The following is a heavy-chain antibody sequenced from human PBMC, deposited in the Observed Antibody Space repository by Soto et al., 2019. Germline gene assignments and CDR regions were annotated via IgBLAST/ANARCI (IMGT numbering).Heavy chain of an antibody. CDR1: GFTFSSYA. Sequence: QVQLVESGGGVVQPGRSLRLSCAASGFTFSSYARHWVRQAPGKGLEWVAVISYDGSNKYYADSVKGRFTISRDNSKNTLYLQMNSLRAEDTAVYYCARVPPGYWGQGTLVTVSS. V-gene: IGHV3-30-3*01. CDR3: ARVPPGY. J-gene: IGHJ4*02. CDR2: ISYDGSNK.